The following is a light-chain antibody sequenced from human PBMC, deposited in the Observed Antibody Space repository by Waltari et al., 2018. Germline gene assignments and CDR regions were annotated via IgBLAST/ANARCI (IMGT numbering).Light chain of an antibody. CDR2: EVN. CDR1: NSDVGGWNF. CDR3: SSYTTSRTLV. Sequence: QSALTQPASVSGSPGQSITISCTGTNSDVGGWNFVSWYHQHPGKAPKLLIFEVNNRPAGISDRLSASKSGHTASLTISGLQAEDEADYYCSSYTTSRTLVFGGGTRLTVL. V-gene: IGLV2-14*01. J-gene: IGLJ3*02.